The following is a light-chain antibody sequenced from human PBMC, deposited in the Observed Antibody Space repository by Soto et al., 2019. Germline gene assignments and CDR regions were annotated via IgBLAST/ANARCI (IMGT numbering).Light chain of an antibody. CDR3: QHYNNWPPQFT. CDR1: QSVRSY. V-gene: IGKV3-15*01. CDR2: GAS. Sequence: EAVMTQSPATLSVSPGERATLSCTASQSVRSYVAWYQQKPGQAPRLLMYGASTRATGVPTRFSGSGSGTVFTLTISSLQSEDFAVYFCQHYNNWPPQFTFGGGTKVEIK. J-gene: IGKJ4*01.